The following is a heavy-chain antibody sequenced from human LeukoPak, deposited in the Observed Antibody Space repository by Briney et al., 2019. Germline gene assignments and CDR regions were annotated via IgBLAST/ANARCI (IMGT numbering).Heavy chain of an antibody. CDR2: IYKSGST. Sequence: SETLSLTCAVYGGSFSGYYWSWIRQPPGKGVEWIGYIYKSGSTNYNPSLKSRVTISVDTSKNQFSLKLSSVTAADTAVYYCARGGSYYYFDHWGQGTLVTVSS. V-gene: IGHV4-59*01. J-gene: IGHJ4*02. CDR3: ARGGSYYYFDH. D-gene: IGHD1-26*01. CDR1: GGSFSGYY.